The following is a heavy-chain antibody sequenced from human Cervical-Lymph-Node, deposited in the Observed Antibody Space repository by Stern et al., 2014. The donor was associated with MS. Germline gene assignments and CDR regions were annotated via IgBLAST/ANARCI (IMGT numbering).Heavy chain of an antibody. CDR1: GFTFSSYA. CDR2: ISSSGGST. CDR3: AEGAYYYDSSGYYFDY. D-gene: IGHD3-22*01. V-gene: IGHV3-23*04. J-gene: IGHJ4*02. Sequence: EVQLVESGGGLVQPGGSLRLSCAASGFTFSSYAMTWVRQAPGKGLEWGSAISSSGGSTYYADSVKGRFTISRDNSKNTLYLQMNSLRAEDTAVYYCAEGAYYYDSSGYYFDYWGQGTLVTVSS.